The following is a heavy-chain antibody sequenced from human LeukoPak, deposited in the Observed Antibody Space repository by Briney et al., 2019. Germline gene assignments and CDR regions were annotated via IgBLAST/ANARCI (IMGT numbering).Heavy chain of an antibody. CDR3: ARALGYCSGGSCHGYAFDI. Sequence: GGSLRLSCAASGFTFSGYWMHWVRQAPGKGLEWVANINQDGSEKYYVDSVKGRFTISRDNAKNSLYLQMNSLRAEDTAVYYCARALGYCSGGSCHGYAFDIWGQGTMVTVSS. CDR2: INQDGSEK. D-gene: IGHD2-15*01. J-gene: IGHJ3*02. V-gene: IGHV3-7*01. CDR1: GFTFSGYW.